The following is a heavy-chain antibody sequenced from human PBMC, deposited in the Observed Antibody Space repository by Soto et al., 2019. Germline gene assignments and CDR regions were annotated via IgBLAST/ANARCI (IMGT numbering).Heavy chain of an antibody. CDR3: ARGWYYYGSGSGYGMDV. J-gene: IGHJ6*02. CDR2: INHSGSP. D-gene: IGHD3-10*01. CDR1: GGSFSGYY. V-gene: IGHV4-34*01. Sequence: SETLSLTCAAYGGSFSGYYWSWIRQPPGKGLGWFGEINHSGSPNYNPSLKSRVTISVDPSKNQLSLKLSSVTAADTAVYDSARGWYYYGSGSGYGMDVWGRGTTVAVSS.